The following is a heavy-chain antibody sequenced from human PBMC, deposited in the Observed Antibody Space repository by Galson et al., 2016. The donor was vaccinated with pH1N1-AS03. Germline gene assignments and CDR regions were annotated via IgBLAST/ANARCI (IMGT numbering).Heavy chain of an antibody. D-gene: IGHD3-16*01. J-gene: IGHJ4*02. CDR3: TQGEGGGPDDD. CDR1: AFPLRNYA. CDR2: LGSGGDT. Sequence: SLRLSCAASAFPLRNYALRWVRQAPGKGLECVSTLGSGGDTHYADSVKGRFTISRDKSKNTMYLQMNSLRAEDTAIYYCTQGEGGGPDDDWGQGTLGTVSS. V-gene: IGHV3-23*01.